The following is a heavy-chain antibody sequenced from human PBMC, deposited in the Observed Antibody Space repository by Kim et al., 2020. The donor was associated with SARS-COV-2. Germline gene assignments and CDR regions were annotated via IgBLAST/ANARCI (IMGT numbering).Heavy chain of an antibody. CDR1: GGTFRSYP. CDR2: IIPIIGAP. Sequence: SVKVSCKASGGTFRSYPFNWVRQAPGQGLEWMGGIIPIIGAPSFAQKFQGRVTITADKSTSTVYMELSNLRSEDTAMFYCATGNPDILRAFDIWGQGTMVTVSS. V-gene: IGHV1-69*06. J-gene: IGHJ3*02. D-gene: IGHD2-15*01. CDR3: ATGNPDILRAFDI.